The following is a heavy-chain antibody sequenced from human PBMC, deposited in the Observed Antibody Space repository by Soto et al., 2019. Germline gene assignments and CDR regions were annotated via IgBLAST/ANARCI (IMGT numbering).Heavy chain of an antibody. D-gene: IGHD6-19*01. V-gene: IGHV3-30*18. Sequence: QVQLVESGGGVVQPGRSLRLSCAASGFTFSSYGMHWVRQAPGKGLEWVAVISYDGSNKYYADCVKGRFTISRDNSKNTLYLQMNSLRAEDTAVYYCAKEGTGIAVAGYYFDYWGQGTLVTDSS. CDR2: ISYDGSNK. J-gene: IGHJ4*02. CDR3: AKEGTGIAVAGYYFDY. CDR1: GFTFSSYG.